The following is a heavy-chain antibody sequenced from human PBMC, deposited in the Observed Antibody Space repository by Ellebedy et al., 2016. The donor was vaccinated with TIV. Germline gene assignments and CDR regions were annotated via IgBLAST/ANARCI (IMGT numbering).Heavy chain of an antibody. CDR1: GGSFSPYY. Sequence: SETLSLXXAVYGGSFSPYYWTWIRQPPGKGLEWIGEVNHSGSTNYNPSLESRVTISVDTSKNQFSLKLDSVTAADTAVYYCARGGNWGLAYWGQGTLVTVSS. CDR3: ARGGNWGLAY. D-gene: IGHD7-27*01. J-gene: IGHJ4*02. V-gene: IGHV4-34*01. CDR2: VNHSGST.